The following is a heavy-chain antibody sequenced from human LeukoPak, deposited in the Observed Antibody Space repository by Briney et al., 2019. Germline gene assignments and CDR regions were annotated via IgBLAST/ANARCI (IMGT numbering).Heavy chain of an antibody. V-gene: IGHV3-23*01. CDR2: ISVASNT. J-gene: IGHJ4*02. CDR1: GLAFSSYA. D-gene: IGHD3-3*01. Sequence: GGSLRLSSAASGLAFSSYAMSWVRQAPGKGLEWVSTISVASNTFYADSVKGRFTISRDNSRNTVYLQMTSLRADDTAVYYCADYGVSGVRNNFYWGQGTLVTVSS. CDR3: ADYGVSGVRNNFY.